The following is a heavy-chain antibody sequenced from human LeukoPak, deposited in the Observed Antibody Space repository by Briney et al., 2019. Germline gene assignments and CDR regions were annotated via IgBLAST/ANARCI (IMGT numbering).Heavy chain of an antibody. CDR2: IIHIFGTT. J-gene: IGHJ3*02. Sequence: SVNVSCKASGGTFGRHSIILVRQPPGPRLESIGGIIHIFGTTNYPQPVQGRVTINTDESTSTAYMELSDLRDEDTAGYLLARASHSYAGPGAFDSWGQGTMVTVSS. CDR3: ARASHSYAGPGAFDS. V-gene: IGHV1-69*05. CDR1: GGTFGRHS. D-gene: IGHD5-18*01.